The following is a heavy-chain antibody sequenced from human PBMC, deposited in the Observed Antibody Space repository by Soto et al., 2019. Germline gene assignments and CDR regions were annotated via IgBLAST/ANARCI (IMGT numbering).Heavy chain of an antibody. J-gene: IGHJ3*02. CDR2: ISAYNGNT. CDR3: ARDLSIAVAGRGAFDI. D-gene: IGHD6-19*01. CDR1: GYTFTSYD. V-gene: IGHV1-18*01. Sequence: GASVKVSCKASGYTFTSYDSNWVRQAPGQGLEWMGWISAYNGNTNYAQKLQGRVTMTTDTSTSTAYMELRSLRSDDTAVYYCARDLSIAVAGRGAFDIWGQGTMVTVSS.